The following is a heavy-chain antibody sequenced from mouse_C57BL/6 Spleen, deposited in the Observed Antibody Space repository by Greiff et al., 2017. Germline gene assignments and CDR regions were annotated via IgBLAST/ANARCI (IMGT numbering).Heavy chain of an antibody. CDR3: ARPDYYGSILAWFAY. J-gene: IGHJ3*01. Sequence: EVKLMESGGGLVKPGGSLKLSCAASGFTFSDYGMHWVRQAPEKGLEWVAYISSGSSTIYYADTVKGRFTISRDNAKNTLFLQMTSLRSEDTAMYYCARPDYYGSILAWFAYWGQGTLVTVSA. CDR2: ISSGSSTI. CDR1: GFTFSDYG. V-gene: IGHV5-17*01. D-gene: IGHD1-1*01.